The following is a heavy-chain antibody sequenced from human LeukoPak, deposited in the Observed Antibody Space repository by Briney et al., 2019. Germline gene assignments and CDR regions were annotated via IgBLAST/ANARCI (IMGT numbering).Heavy chain of an antibody. CDR1: GGSISSYY. CDR2: IDYSGST. CDR3: ARPGYSSSWYVGFDI. D-gene: IGHD6-13*01. V-gene: IGHV4-59*12. J-gene: IGHJ3*02. Sequence: PSETLSLTCTVSGGSISSYYWSWIRQPPGKGLEWIGYIDYSGSTNYNPSLKSRVSISVDTSKNQFSLKLSSVTAADTAVYYCARPGYSSSWYVGFDIWGQGTMVTVSS.